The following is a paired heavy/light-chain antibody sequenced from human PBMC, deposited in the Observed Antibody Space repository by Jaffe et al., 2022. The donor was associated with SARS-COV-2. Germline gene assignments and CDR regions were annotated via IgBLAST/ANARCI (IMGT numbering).Heavy chain of an antibody. CDR3: AREAGYCSSTSCYYYGMDV. J-gene: IGHJ6*02. D-gene: IGHD2-2*03. CDR2: IYHSGST. CDR1: GGSISSGGYS. Sequence: QLQLQESGSGLVKPSQTLSLTCAVSGGSISSGGYSWSWIRQPPGKGLEWIGYIYHSGSTYYNPSLKSRVTISVDRSKNQFSLKLSSVTAADTAVYYCAREAGYCSSTSCYYYGMDVWGQGTTVTVSS. V-gene: IGHV4-30-2*01.
Light chain of an antibody. CDR3: QQRSNWPPGRT. CDR2: DAS. V-gene: IGKV3-11*01. J-gene: IGKJ5*01. CDR1: QSVSSY. Sequence: EIVLTQSPATLSLSPGERATLSCRASQSVSSYLAWYQQKPGQAPRLLIYDASNRATGIPARFSGSGSGTDFTLTISSLEPEDFAVYYCQQRSNWPPGRTFGQGTRLEIK.